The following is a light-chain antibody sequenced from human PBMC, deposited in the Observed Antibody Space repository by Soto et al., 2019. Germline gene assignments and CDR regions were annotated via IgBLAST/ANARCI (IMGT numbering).Light chain of an antibody. V-gene: IGLV2-11*01. CDR1: SSDVADFNY. J-gene: IGLJ2*01. CDR2: DVN. CDR3: CTYAGTYV. Sequence: QSALTQPRSVSGSPGQSVTVSCTGASSDVADFNYVSWYRQYPGKAPTLIIYDVNKRPSGLPDRFSGSESGNTASLTISGLQADDEADYYCCTYAGTYVFGGGTKLTVL.